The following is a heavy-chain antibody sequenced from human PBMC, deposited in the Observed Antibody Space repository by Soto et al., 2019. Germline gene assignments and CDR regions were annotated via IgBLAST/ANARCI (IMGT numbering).Heavy chain of an antibody. D-gene: IGHD3-16*02. J-gene: IGHJ2*01. CDR1: GASISSGGYY. V-gene: IGHV4-31*03. CDR3: ARVLRDVLSDRYYWYFDL. Sequence: QVQLQESGPGLVKPSQTLSLTCTVSGASISSGGYYWGWIRPHPGKGLEWIGFIYYIGTSYYNPSLESRITLSVDTSKNHFSLNLTSVTAADTAVYYCARVLRDVLSDRYYWYFDLWGRGTLVTVSS. CDR2: IYYIGTS.